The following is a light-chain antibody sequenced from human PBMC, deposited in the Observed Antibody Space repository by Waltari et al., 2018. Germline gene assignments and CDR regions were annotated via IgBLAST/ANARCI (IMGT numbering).Light chain of an antibody. J-gene: IGKJ2*01. CDR3: QQSYGKPYT. CDR1: QSISSY. V-gene: IGKV1-39*01. CDR2: AAS. Sequence: DIQMTQPPSSLSASVGDRVTIPCRASQSISSYSNWDQKKPGKAPKLLIYAASGLQSGVPSRFSGSGSGSDFTLTISSLQPEDFAAYYCQQSYGKPYTFGQGTKLEIK.